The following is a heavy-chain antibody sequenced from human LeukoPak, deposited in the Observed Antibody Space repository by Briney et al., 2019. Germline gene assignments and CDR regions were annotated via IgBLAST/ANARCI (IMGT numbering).Heavy chain of an antibody. CDR3: AKLQVDIVVVPAARTNDY. Sequence: PGGSLRLSCAASGFTFSSYGMHWVRQAPGKGLEWVAFIRYDGGNKYYADSVKGRFTISRDNSKNTLYLQMNSLRAEDTAVYYCAKLQVDIVVVPAARTNDYWGQGTLVTVSS. CDR2: IRYDGGNK. CDR1: GFTFSSYG. J-gene: IGHJ4*02. D-gene: IGHD2-2*03. V-gene: IGHV3-30*02.